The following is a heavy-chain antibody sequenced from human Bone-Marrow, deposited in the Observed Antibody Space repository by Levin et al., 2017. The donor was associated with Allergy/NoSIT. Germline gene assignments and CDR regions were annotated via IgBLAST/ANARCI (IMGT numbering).Heavy chain of an antibody. CDR3: ASHNAAGGTNYFNH. CDR1: GVSITTNNYY. D-gene: IGHD1-26*01. CDR2: IGYDGST. V-gene: IGHV4-39*01. J-gene: IGHJ4*02. Sequence: SETLSLTCTVSGVSITTNNYYWAWIRQPPGKGLEWIATIGYDGSTYYNTSLKTRVVITLDTPESQFSLRLSSVTAADTAEYFCASHNAAGGTNYFNHWGQGSLVTVSS.